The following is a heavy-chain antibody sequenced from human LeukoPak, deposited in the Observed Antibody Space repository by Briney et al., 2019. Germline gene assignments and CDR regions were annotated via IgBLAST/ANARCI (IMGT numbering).Heavy chain of an antibody. Sequence: PGGSLRLSCAASGFTFSSYGMHWVRQAPGKGLEWVAVISYDGSNKYYADSVKGRFTISRDNSKNTLDLQMNSLRAEDTAVYYCARVFLGELSGVFDYWGQGTLVTVSS. V-gene: IGHV3-30*19. CDR1: GFTFSSYG. J-gene: IGHJ4*02. CDR3: ARVFLGELSGVFDY. CDR2: ISYDGSNK. D-gene: IGHD3-16*02.